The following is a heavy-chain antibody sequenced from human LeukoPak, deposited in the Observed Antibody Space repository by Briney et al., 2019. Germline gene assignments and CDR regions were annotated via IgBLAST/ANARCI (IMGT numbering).Heavy chain of an antibody. J-gene: IGHJ6*03. CDR1: GGSISSGSYY. D-gene: IGHD5-12*01. Sequence: PSQTLSLTCTVSGGSISSGSYYWSWFLQPAEKGLEWIGRIYTSGSTYYNPSLKSRVTISADTSKNQFSLNVSSVTAADTAVYYRARATSSYFYYMDVWGRGTTVTISS. V-gene: IGHV4-61*02. CDR2: IYTSGST. CDR3: ARATSSYFYYMDV.